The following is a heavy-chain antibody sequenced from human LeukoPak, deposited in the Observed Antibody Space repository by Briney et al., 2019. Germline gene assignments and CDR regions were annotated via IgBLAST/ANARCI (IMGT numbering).Heavy chain of an antibody. CDR2: MNQDGSEK. CDR1: GFTFSTYW. J-gene: IGHJ3*02. V-gene: IGHV3-7*01. CDR3: ARNAFHI. Sequence: PGGSLRLSCAASGFTFSTYWMSWVRQAPGKGLEWVANMNQDGSEKNYVDSVKGRFTISRGNAKNSLYLQMNSLRVEDTAVYYCARNAFHIWGQGTMVTVSS.